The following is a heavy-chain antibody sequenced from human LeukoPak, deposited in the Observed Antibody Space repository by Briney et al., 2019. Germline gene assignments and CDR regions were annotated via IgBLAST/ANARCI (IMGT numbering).Heavy chain of an antibody. D-gene: IGHD6-13*01. CDR2: INHSGST. Sequence: PSETLSLTCAVYGGSFSGYYCSWIRQPPGKGLEWIGEINHSGSTNYNPSLKSRVTISVDTSKNQFSLKLSSVTAADTAVYYCARAGRRSSSWYHWGQRTLVTVSS. J-gene: IGHJ5*02. V-gene: IGHV4-34*01. CDR1: GGSFSGYY. CDR3: ARAGRRSSSWYH.